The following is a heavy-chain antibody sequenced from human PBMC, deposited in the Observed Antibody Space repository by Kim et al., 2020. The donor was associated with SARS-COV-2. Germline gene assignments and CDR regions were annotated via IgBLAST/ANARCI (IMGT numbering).Heavy chain of an antibody. D-gene: IGHD3-16*01. V-gene: IGHV3-23*01. CDR2: IIGSDGRT. Sequence: GGSLRLSCTASGFTFTGHAMNWVRQTPGKGLEWVSSIIGSDGRTYYADSVKGRFSISRDEAKNTLYLHMSTLRTDDTATYYCLKGVLGWISDYWGQGT. J-gene: IGHJ4*02. CDR3: LKGVLGWISDY. CDR1: GFTFTGHA.